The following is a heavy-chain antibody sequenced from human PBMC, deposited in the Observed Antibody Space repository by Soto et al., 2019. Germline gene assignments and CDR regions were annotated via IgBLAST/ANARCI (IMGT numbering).Heavy chain of an antibody. J-gene: IGHJ4*02. V-gene: IGHV1-2*04. CDR3: ARAVVRDGSSWHRGAFDY. CDR2: SNPDTGGT. Sequence: QVQLVQSGAEVKKSGASVKVSCNASGYAFTGYYLHWVRQAPGQGLEWMGWSNPDTGGTDSTQKFQGWITMTRDTSLRPAYMELSSVKSDVTAVYFCARAVVRDGSSWHRGAFDYCCQGTLVIVSS. D-gene: IGHD2-2*01. CDR1: GYAFTGYY.